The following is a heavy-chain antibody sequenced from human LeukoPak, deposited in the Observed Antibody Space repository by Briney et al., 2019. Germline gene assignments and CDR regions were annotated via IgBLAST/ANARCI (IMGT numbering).Heavy chain of an antibody. V-gene: IGHV4-59*01. CDR1: GGSISSYY. CDR3: ATTVTTDGFDY. D-gene: IGHD4-17*01. J-gene: IGHJ4*02. Sequence: SETLSLTCTVSGGSISSYYWSWIRQPPGKGLEWIGYIYYSGSTNYNPSLKSRVTISVDTSKNQFSLKLSSVTAADTAVYYCATTVTTDGFDYWGQGTLVTVSS. CDR2: IYYSGST.